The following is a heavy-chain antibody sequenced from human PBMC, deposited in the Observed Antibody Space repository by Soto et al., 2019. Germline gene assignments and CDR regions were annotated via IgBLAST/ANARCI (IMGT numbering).Heavy chain of an antibody. Sequence: GGSLRLSCAASGFTFSSYGMHWVRQAPGKGLEWVAVISYDGSNKYYADSVKGRFTISRDNSKNTLYLQMNSLRAEDTAVYYCAKDSENYYGSGSYLFDYWGQGTLVTVSS. D-gene: IGHD3-10*01. CDR3: AKDSENYYGSGSYLFDY. CDR1: GFTFSSYG. V-gene: IGHV3-30*18. CDR2: ISYDGSNK. J-gene: IGHJ4*02.